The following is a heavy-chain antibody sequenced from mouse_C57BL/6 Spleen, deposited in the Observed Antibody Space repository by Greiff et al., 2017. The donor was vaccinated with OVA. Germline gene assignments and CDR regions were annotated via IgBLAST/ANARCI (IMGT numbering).Heavy chain of an antibody. CDR1: GFTFSSYA. CDR3: ARDSYYFDY. V-gene: IGHV5-4*01. Sequence: EVKLVESGGGLVKPGGSLKLSCAASGFTFSSYAMSWVRQTPEKRLEWVATISHGGSYTYYPDNVKGRFTFSRDNAKNNLYLQMSHLKAEDTAMYYCARDSYYFDYWGQGTTLTVSS. CDR2: ISHGGSYT. J-gene: IGHJ2*01.